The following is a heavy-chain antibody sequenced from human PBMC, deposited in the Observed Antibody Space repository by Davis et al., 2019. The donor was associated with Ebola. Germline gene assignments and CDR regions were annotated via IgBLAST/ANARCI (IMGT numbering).Heavy chain of an antibody. Sequence: SETLSLTCTVSGGSISSSSYYWGWIRQPPGKGLEWIGSIFYSGKTYYNSSLQSRVTISVDTSKNQFSLKLSSVSAADTAVYYCARHGGGVGATLDYWGQGTLVTVSS. CDR2: IFYSGKT. CDR3: ARHGGGVGATLDY. J-gene: IGHJ4*02. CDR1: GGSISSSSYY. V-gene: IGHV4-39*01. D-gene: IGHD1-26*01.